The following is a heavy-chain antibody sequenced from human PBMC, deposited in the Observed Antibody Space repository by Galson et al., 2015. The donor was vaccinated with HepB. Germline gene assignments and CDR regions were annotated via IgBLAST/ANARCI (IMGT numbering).Heavy chain of an antibody. CDR1: GYTFTSYG. V-gene: IGHV1-18*01. J-gene: IGHJ5*02. CDR3: ARAGVTTPSRNNWFDP. Sequence: SVKVSCKASGYTFTSYGISWVRQAPGQGLEWMGWISAYNGNTNYAQKLQGRVTMTTDTSTSTAYMELRSLRSDDTAVYYCARAGVTTPSRNNWFDPWGQGTLVTVSS. CDR2: ISAYNGNT. D-gene: IGHD4-17*01.